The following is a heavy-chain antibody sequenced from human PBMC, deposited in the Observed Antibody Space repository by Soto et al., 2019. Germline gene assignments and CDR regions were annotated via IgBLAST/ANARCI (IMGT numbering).Heavy chain of an antibody. CDR1: GHTLTELS. V-gene: IGHV1-24*01. J-gene: IGHJ4*02. Sequence: QVPLVQSGAEVKKPGASVKVSCKVSGHTLTELSMHWVRLAPGEGLEWMGGFDPEDGGTIYAKKVQGRVTRSADTSTDSTYSELRSLRSEDTAVSYCAAGATRRRHSPFDYWGQGTVVTIPS. CDR3: AAGATRRRHSPFDY. CDR2: FDPEDGGT. D-gene: IGHD1-1*01.